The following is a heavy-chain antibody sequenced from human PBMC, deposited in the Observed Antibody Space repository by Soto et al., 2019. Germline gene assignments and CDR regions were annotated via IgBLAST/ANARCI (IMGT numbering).Heavy chain of an antibody. V-gene: IGHV3-7*01. J-gene: IGHJ5*02. CDR2: IKQDGSEK. Sequence: GGSLRFSCAASGFTFSSYWMSWVRQAPGKGLEWVANIKQDGSEKYYVDSVKGRFTISRDNAKNSLYLQMNSLRAEDTAVYYCARVQGTAMVRSWFDPWGQGTLVTVSS. CDR1: GFTFSSYW. D-gene: IGHD5-18*01. CDR3: ARVQGTAMVRSWFDP.